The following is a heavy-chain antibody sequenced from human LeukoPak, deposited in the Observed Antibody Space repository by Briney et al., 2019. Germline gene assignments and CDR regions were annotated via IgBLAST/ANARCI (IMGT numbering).Heavy chain of an antibody. D-gene: IGHD5-18*01. CDR2: ISGSSSCT. J-gene: IGHJ4*02. V-gene: IGHV3-11*03. CDR1: GFTFSDNY. Sequence: GGSLRLSCAASGFTFSDNYMSWIRQAPGKGLEWVSYISGSSSCTNYADSVKGRFTISRDNAKNSLFLQMNSLRAEDTAVYYCATRGFTYGFHYWGQGTLVTVSS. CDR3: ATRGFTYGFHY.